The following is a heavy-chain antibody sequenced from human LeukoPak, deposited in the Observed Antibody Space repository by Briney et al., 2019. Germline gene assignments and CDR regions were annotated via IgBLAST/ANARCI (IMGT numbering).Heavy chain of an antibody. D-gene: IGHD3-3*01. J-gene: IGHJ4*02. Sequence: PGGSLRLSCAASGFTFSSYAMSWVRQAPGKGLEWVSAISGSGGSTYYADSVKGRFTISRDNSKNTLYLQMNSLRAEDTAVYYCAKDNDFWSGYDYFDWDYWGQGTLVTVSS. CDR2: ISGSGGST. CDR1: GFTFSSYA. CDR3: AKDNDFWSGYDYFDWDY. V-gene: IGHV3-23*01.